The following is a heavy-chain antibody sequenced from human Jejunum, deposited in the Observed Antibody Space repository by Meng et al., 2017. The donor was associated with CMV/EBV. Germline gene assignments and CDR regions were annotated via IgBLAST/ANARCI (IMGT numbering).Heavy chain of an antibody. Sequence: ASGFAFSSYSMNWVRQAPGKGLEWISYITSSSSTVFYAASVRGRFTISRDNANNSLYLQMNNLRADDTALYYCARDPVLSGLDVWGQGATVTVSS. V-gene: IGHV3-48*04. J-gene: IGHJ6*02. CDR2: ITSSSSTV. CDR1: GFAFSSYS. CDR3: ARDPVLSGLDV.